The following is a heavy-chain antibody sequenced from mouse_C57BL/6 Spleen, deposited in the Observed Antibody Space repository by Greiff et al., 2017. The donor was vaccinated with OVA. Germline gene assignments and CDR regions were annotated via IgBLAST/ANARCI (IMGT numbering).Heavy chain of an antibody. CDR1: GYAFSSYW. D-gene: IGHD4-1*01. V-gene: IGHV1-80*01. CDR2: IYPGDGDT. Sequence: QVQLTESGAELVKPGASVKISCKASGYAFSSYWMNWVKQRPGKGLEWIGQIYPGDGDTNYNGKFKGKATLTADKSCSTAYMQLSSLTSEDSAVYFCARTGMVYYFDYWGQGTTLTVSS. J-gene: IGHJ2*01. CDR3: ARTGMVYYFDY.